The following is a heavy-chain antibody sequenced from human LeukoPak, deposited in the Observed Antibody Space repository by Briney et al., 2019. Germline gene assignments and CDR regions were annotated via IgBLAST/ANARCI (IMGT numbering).Heavy chain of an antibody. D-gene: IGHD3-16*01. CDR1: GFTFRNYW. Sequence: GGSLRLSCAASGFTFRNYWMSWVRQAPGRGLDWVATIKQEGNVKYYVDSVKGRFTISRDNADNSLYLQMNSLRVEDTAVYYCARLGGETTRFDLWGQGALVPVSS. CDR3: ARLGGETTRFDL. CDR2: IKQEGNVK. J-gene: IGHJ5*02. V-gene: IGHV3-7*01.